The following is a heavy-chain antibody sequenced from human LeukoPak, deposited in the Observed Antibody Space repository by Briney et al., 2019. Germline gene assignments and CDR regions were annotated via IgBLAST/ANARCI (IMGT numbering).Heavy chain of an antibody. J-gene: IGHJ3*02. CDR1: GGSISSSSYY. Sequence: TSETLSLTCTVSGGSISSSSYYWGWIRQPPGKGLEWIGSIYYSGSTYYNPSLKSRVTISVDTSKNQFSLKLSSVTAADTAVYYCARAPRIGLRYFDWLGSAFDIWGQGTMVTVSS. D-gene: IGHD3-9*01. CDR3: ARAPRIGLRYFDWLGSAFDI. CDR2: IYYSGST. V-gene: IGHV4-39*07.